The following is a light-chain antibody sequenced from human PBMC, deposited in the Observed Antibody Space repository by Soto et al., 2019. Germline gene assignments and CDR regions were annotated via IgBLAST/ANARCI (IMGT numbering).Light chain of an antibody. CDR1: QTISSSF. CDR2: GAS. Sequence: EIVLTQSPGTLSLSPGEIATLSCRASQTISSSFLVWYQHKPGQAPRLLIYGASSRATGIPDRFSGRGSGTDFTLTISDVEPEDFAVYYCHQRQSWPRTFGQGTKVDIK. V-gene: IGKV3-20*01. CDR3: HQRQSWPRT. J-gene: IGKJ1*01.